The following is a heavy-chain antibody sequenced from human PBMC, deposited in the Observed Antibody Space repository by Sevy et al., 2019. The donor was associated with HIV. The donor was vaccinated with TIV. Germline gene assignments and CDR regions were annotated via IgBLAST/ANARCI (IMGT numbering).Heavy chain of an antibody. D-gene: IGHD1-26*01. CDR3: ARVFSGSYSHFDY. V-gene: IGHV4-59*01. J-gene: IGHJ4*02. CDR1: GGSISSFY. Sequence: SETLSLTCTVSGGSISSFYWSWIRQPPGKGMEWIGHIYYSGSTNYNPSLKSRVTISVDTSKNQYFLTLSSVTAADTAVYYCARVFSGSYSHFDYRGQGTLVTVSS. CDR2: IYYSGST.